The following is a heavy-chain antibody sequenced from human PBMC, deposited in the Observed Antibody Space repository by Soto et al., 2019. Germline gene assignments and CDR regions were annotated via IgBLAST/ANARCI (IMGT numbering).Heavy chain of an antibody. CDR3: ARARDIVVVPAASPNWFDP. J-gene: IGHJ5*02. CDR2: IYYSGST. V-gene: IGHV4-59*01. CDR1: GGSISSYY. D-gene: IGHD2-2*01. Sequence: NPSETLSLTCTVSGGSISSYYWSWVRQPPGKGLEWIGYIYYSGSTNYNPSLKSRVTISVDTSKNQFSLKLSSVTAADTAVYYCARARDIVVVPAASPNWFDPWGQGTLVTVSS.